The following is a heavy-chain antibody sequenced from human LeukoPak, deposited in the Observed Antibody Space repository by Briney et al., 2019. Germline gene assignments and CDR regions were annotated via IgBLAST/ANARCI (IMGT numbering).Heavy chain of an antibody. D-gene: IGHD2-15*01. CDR2: IKQDGSEK. J-gene: IGHJ5*02. CDR3: ARDRYCSGA. Sequence: GRSLRLSCAASGFTFSNYWMTWVRQAPGKGLEWVANIKQDGSEKHHADSVKGRFTISRDNAKNSVYLQMDSLRAEDTAVYYCARDRYCSGAWGQGTLVTVSS. CDR1: GFTFSNYW. V-gene: IGHV3-7*03.